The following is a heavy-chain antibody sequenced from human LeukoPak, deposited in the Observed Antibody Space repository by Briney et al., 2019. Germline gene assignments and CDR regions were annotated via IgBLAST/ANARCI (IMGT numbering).Heavy chain of an antibody. CDR2: IIPILGIA. V-gene: IGHV1-69*02. D-gene: IGHD5-12*01. CDR3: ARGEQWLRPYDY. CDR1: GGTFSSYT. Sequence: SVKVSCKAPGGTFSSYTISWVRQAPGQGLEWMGRIIPILGIANYAQKFQGRVTITADKSTSTAYMELSSLRSEDTAVYYCARGEQWLRPYDYWGQGTLVTASS. J-gene: IGHJ4*02.